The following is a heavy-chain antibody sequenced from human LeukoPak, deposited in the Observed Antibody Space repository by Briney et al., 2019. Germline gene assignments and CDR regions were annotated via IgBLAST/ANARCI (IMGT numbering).Heavy chain of an antibody. V-gene: IGHV3-33*01. CDR1: GYTFNSYG. D-gene: IGHD1-26*01. CDR2: IWYDGGNK. J-gene: IGHJ4*02. Sequence: GGSLRLSCAASGYTFNSYGMHWVRQAPGKGLEWVAAIWYDGGNKYYADSVKGRFAISRDNSKNTLDLQMNSLRAEDTAEYYCARGRRSTGDTSWYFDSWGQGTLVTVSS. CDR3: ARGRRSTGDTSWYFDS.